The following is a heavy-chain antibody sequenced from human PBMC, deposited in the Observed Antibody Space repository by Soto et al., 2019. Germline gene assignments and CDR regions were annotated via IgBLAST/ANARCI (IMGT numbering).Heavy chain of an antibody. V-gene: IGHV3-33*01. CDR1: GFTFSNYG. CDR2: IWYDGTNK. J-gene: IGHJ4*02. Sequence: QVQLVESGGGVVQPGRSLRLSCAASGFTFSNYGMHWVRQAPGKGLEWVALIWYDGTNKYYADSVKGRFTISRDNSKHTLYLQMNSLRAEDTAVYYCARDRDTAMVTALGIWGQGTLVTASS. D-gene: IGHD5-18*01. CDR3: ARDRDTAMVTALGI.